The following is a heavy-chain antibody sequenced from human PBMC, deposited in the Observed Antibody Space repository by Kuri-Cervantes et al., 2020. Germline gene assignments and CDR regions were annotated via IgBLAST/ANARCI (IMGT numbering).Heavy chain of an antibody. D-gene: IGHD3-22*01. CDR1: GVSLSNYW. Sequence: GGSLRLSCVASGVSLSNYWMHWVRQAPGKGLVWVSGIIGSGGGTYYAESVKGRFTISRDNSKNTLYLQMNSPRAEDTAVYYCAKSDYYDSSGYYYVLRWYFDLWGRGTLVTVSS. CDR3: AKSDYYDSSGYYYVLRWYFDL. CDR2: IIGSGGGT. V-gene: IGHV3-23*01. J-gene: IGHJ2*01.